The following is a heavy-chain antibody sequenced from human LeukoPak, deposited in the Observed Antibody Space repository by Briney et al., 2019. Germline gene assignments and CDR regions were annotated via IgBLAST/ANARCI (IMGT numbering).Heavy chain of an antibody. J-gene: IGHJ3*02. Sequence: GRSLRLSCAASGFTFSSYAMHWVRQAPGKGLEWVAVISYDGSNKYYADSVKGRFTISRDSSKNTLYLQMNSLRAEDTAVYYCARGFTYAYDGFDIWGQGTMVTVSS. V-gene: IGHV3-30*14. CDR1: GFTFSSYA. D-gene: IGHD3-16*01. CDR3: ARGFTYAYDGFDI. CDR2: ISYDGSNK.